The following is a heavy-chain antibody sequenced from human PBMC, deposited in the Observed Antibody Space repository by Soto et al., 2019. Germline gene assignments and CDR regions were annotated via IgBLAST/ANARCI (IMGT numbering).Heavy chain of an antibody. Sequence: SETLSLTCSVSGGSISDYYCSWIRQPAGKGLEWIGRIHSSGNTNYNPSLQSRVSMSVETSKNQFSLRLSSVTAADTAVYFCARGSFFSSAWLDYWGQGILVTVSS. CDR1: GGSISDYY. CDR2: IHSSGNT. CDR3: ARGSFFSSAWLDY. J-gene: IGHJ4*02. D-gene: IGHD6-19*01. V-gene: IGHV4-4*07.